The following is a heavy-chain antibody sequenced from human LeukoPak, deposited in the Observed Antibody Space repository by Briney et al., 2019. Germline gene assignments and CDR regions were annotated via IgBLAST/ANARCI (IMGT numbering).Heavy chain of an antibody. CDR2: IDHSGST. CDR3: ARADSSILSYGMDV. Sequence: WASLSPIRAVYGGSFTGYYCSWIRHPPGKGLGWLGEIDHSGSTNYNPSLKSRVTISVDTSKNQFSLKLSSVTAADTAVDYCARADSSILSYGMDVWGQGTTVTVSS. V-gene: IGHV4-34*01. J-gene: IGHJ6*02. CDR1: GGSFTGYY. D-gene: IGHD6-13*01.